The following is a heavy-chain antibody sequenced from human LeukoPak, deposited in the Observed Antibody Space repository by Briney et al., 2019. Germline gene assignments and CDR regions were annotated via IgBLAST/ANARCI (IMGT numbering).Heavy chain of an antibody. CDR1: GFTFSSFA. CDR2: ISGSAST. CDR3: ARDERWIQFNY. V-gene: IGHV3-23*01. J-gene: IGHJ4*02. Sequence: GGSLRLSCAASGFTFSSFAMTWVRQAPGKGLKWVSAISGSASTYYADSVKGRFTISRDNSKNTLYLQMNGLRVEDTAIYYCARDERWIQFNYWGQGTLVTVSS. D-gene: IGHD5-18*01.